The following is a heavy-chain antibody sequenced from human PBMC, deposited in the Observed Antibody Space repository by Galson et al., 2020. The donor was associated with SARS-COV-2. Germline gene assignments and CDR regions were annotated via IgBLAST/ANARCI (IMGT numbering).Heavy chain of an antibody. CDR2: IWYDGSNK. CDR1: GFTFSSYG. V-gene: IGHV3-33*01. J-gene: IGHJ4*02. CDR3: ARDLRLGELSLYGRDY. D-gene: IGHD3-16*02. Sequence: GGSLRLSCAASGFTFSSYGMHWVRQAPGKGLEWVAVIWYDGSNKYYADSVKGRFTISRDNSKNTLYLQMNSLRAEDTAVYYCARDLRLGELSLYGRDYWGQGTLVTVSS.